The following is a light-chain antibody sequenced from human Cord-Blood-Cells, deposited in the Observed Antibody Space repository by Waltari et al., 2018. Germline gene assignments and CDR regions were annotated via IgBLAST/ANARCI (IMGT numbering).Light chain of an antibody. V-gene: IGKV1-5*03. CDR1: QSISSW. CDR2: KAS. CDR3: QQYNSYSWT. Sequence: DIQMTQSPSTLSASVGDRVTITCRASQSISSWLAWYQQKPGKAPKPLIYKASSLESGVPSRFSGSGSGTEFTLTINSLQPDDFATYYCQQYNSYSWTFGQGTKVEIK. J-gene: IGKJ1*01.